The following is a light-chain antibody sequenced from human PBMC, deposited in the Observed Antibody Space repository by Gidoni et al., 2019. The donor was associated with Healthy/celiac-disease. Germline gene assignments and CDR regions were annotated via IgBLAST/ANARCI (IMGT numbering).Light chain of an antibody. CDR2: GAS. CDR3: QQYDNWPPCS. V-gene: IGKV3-15*01. CDR1: QSVSSN. Sequence: EIVMTQSPATLSVSPGVRATLSCRVSQSVSSNLAWYQQKPGQAPRLLIYGASTSATDIPARFSGSGFGTEFTLTISSLQSEDFAVYYCQQYDNWPPCSFGQGTKLEIK. J-gene: IGKJ2*04.